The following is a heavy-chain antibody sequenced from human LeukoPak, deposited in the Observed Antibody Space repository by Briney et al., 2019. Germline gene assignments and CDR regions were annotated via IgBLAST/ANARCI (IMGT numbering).Heavy chain of an antibody. Sequence: NPSETLSLTCTVSGGSISSSNYYWGWIRQPPGKGLEWIGSIYYSGSTYYSPSLKSRVTISVDTSKYQFSLNLSSVTAADTAVYYCARGNSYYDSSDYFPWESFQHWAQGTLVTVSS. D-gene: IGHD3-22*01. J-gene: IGHJ1*01. CDR1: GGSISSSNYY. CDR2: IYYSGST. V-gene: IGHV4-39*07. CDR3: ARGNSYYDSSDYFPWESFQH.